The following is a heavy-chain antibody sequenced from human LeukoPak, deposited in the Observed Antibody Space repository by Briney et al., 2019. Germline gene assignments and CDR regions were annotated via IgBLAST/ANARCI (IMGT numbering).Heavy chain of an antibody. CDR3: ARRIQLWLHPPDY. CDR2: ISSSSSYI. CDR1: GFTFSSYS. V-gene: IGHV3-21*01. Sequence: TGGSLRLSCAASGFTFSSYSMNWVRQAPGKGLEWVSSISSSSSYIYYADSVKGRFTIPRDNAKNSLYLQMNSLRAEDTAVYYCARRIQLWLHPPDYWGQGTLVTVSS. J-gene: IGHJ4*02. D-gene: IGHD5-18*01.